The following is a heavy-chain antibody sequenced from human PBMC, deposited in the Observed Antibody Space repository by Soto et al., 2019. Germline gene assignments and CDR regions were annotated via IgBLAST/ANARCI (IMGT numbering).Heavy chain of an antibody. CDR2: INHSGST. CDR3: ARGKRSNVLLWFGERNPYPLVTTYGMDV. V-gene: IGHV4-34*01. D-gene: IGHD3-10*01. CDR1: GGSFSGYY. Sequence: PSETLSLTCAVYGGSFSGYYWSWIRQPPGKGLEWIGEINHSGSTNYNPSLKSRVTISVDTSKNQFSLKLSSVTAADTAVYYCARGKRSNVLLWFGERNPYPLVTTYGMDVWGQGTTVTVSS. J-gene: IGHJ6*02.